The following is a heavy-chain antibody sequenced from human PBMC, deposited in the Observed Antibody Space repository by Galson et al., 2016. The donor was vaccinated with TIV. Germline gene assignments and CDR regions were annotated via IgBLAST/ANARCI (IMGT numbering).Heavy chain of an antibody. J-gene: IGHJ4*02. CDR2: TFYRSKWYN. Sequence: CAISGDSVSSHSAAWNWLRQSPSRGLEWLGRTFYRSKWYNDYAPSVKSRITINPDTSKNQFSLQLNSVTPEDMAVYYCARATPSVFGIIMTLDSWGQGTLVTVSS. D-gene: IGHD3-16*01. V-gene: IGHV6-1*01. CDR3: ARATPSVFGIIMTLDS. CDR1: GDSVSSHSAA.